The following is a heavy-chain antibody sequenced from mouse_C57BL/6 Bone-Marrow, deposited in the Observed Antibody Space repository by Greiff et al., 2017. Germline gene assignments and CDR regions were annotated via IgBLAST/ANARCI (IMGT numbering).Heavy chain of an antibody. CDR1: AVDFSRYW. Sequence: PAAAVDFSRYWMSWVRRAPGKGLEWIGEINPDSSTINYAPSLKDKFIISRDNAKNTLYLQMSKVRSEDTALYYCARPNDYDPFAYWGQGTLVTVSA. J-gene: IGHJ3*01. D-gene: IGHD2-4*01. V-gene: IGHV4-1*01. CDR3: ARPNDYDPFAY. CDR2: INPDSSTI.